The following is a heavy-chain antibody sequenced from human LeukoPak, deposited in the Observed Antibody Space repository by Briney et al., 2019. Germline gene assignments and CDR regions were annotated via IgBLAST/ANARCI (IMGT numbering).Heavy chain of an antibody. CDR3: ARPGESYCSGGSCYPYYFDY. CDR2: INHSGST. J-gene: IGHJ4*02. V-gene: IGHV4-34*01. Sequence: SETLSLTCAVYGGSFSGYYWSWIRQPPGKGLEWIGEINHSGSTNYNPSLKSRVTISVDTSKNQFSLKLSSVTAADTAVYYCARPGESYCSGGSCYPYYFDYWGQGTLVTVSS. CDR1: GGSFSGYY. D-gene: IGHD2-15*01.